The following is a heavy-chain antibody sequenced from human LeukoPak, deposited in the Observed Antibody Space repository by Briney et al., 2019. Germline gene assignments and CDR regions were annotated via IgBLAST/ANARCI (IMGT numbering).Heavy chain of an antibody. J-gene: IGHJ5*02. V-gene: IGHV1-18*01. D-gene: IGHD5-24*01. CDR3: VRGDNAANWFDP. CDR1: GYIFTTFG. CDR2: ISSNNGNT. Sequence: ASVKVSCKASGYIFTTFGFTWVRQAPGQGLEWMGWISSNNGNTNYAQNLQGRVTMTTDTLTNTAYMELRSLRSDDTAVYYCVRGDNAANWFDPWGQGTLVTVSS.